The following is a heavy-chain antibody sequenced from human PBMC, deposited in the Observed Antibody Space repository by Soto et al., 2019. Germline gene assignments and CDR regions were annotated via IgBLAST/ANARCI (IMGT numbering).Heavy chain of an antibody. J-gene: IGHJ3*02. V-gene: IGHV3-30*18. CDR1: GFTFSSYA. Sequence: QVQLVESGGGVVQPGGSLRLSCAASGFTFSSYAMNWVRQAPGKGLEWVAAISYDGGREYYADSVKGRFTISRDNSNNTLCLQMNSLRVEDTGVFYCAKVRSSGWSYAFDIWGQGTMVTVSS. D-gene: IGHD6-19*01. CDR2: ISYDGGRE. CDR3: AKVRSSGWSYAFDI.